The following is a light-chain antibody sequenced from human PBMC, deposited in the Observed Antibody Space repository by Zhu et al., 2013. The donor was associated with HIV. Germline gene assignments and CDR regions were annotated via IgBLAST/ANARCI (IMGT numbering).Light chain of an antibody. V-gene: IGKV3-11*01. Sequence: EIVLTQSPATLSLSPGERATLSCRASQSVSSYLAWYQQKGGQAPRLLIYDASIRANGIPARFSGSGSGTDFTLTIGSLEPEDFAVYYCQQRSNWPSISFGQGTRLEIK. CDR1: QSVSSY. J-gene: IGKJ5*01. CDR2: DAS. CDR3: QQRSNWPSIS.